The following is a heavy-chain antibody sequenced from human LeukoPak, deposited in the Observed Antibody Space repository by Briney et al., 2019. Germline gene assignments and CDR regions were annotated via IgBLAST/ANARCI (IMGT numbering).Heavy chain of an antibody. CDR2: IYYSGST. CDR1: GGSISSYY. CDR3: ASHYGDFAVFDY. D-gene: IGHD4-17*01. J-gene: IGHJ4*02. V-gene: IGHV4-59*12. Sequence: SETLSLTCTVSGGSISSYYWSWIRQPPGKGLEWIGYIYYSGSTNYNPSLKSRVTISVDTSKNQFSLKLSSVTAADTAVYYCASHYGDFAVFDYWGQGTLVTVSS.